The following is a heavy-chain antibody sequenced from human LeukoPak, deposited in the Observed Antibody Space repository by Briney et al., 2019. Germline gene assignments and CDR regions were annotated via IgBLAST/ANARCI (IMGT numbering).Heavy chain of an antibody. J-gene: IGHJ4*02. CDR1: GFTFGDYG. Sequence: PGGSLRLSCAAYGFTFGDYGMSWVRQAQGKGLEWVSGINWNGGSTVYADSVKGRFTISRDNAKNSLYLQMNSLRAEDTALYYCAREGYCSSTSCYTFDYWGQGTLVTVSS. CDR2: INWNGGST. V-gene: IGHV3-20*04. CDR3: AREGYCSSTSCYTFDY. D-gene: IGHD2-2*02.